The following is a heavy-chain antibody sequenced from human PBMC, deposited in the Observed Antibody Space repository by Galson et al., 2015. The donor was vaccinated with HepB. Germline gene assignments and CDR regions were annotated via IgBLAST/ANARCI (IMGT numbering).Heavy chain of an antibody. V-gene: IGHV1-69*13. J-gene: IGHJ4*02. CDR1: GGTFSSYA. D-gene: IGHD6-13*01. Sequence: SVKVSCKASGGTFSSYAISWVRQAPGQGLEWMGGIIPIFGTANYAQEFQGRVTITADESTSTAYMELSSLRSEDTAVYYCARDGGYSNSWTFDYWGQGTLVTVSS. CDR3: ARDGGYSNSWTFDY. CDR2: IIPIFGTA.